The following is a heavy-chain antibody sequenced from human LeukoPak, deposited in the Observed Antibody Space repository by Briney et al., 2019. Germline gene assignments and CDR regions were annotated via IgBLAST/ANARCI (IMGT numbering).Heavy chain of an antibody. CDR2: IIPIFGTA. J-gene: IGHJ4*02. CDR1: GGTFSSYA. CDR3: ARVMITFGGVIASDC. V-gene: IGHV1-69*06. Sequence: ASVKVSCKASGGTFSSYAISWVRQAPGQGLEWMGGIIPIFGTANYAQKFQGRVTITADKSTSTAYMELSSLRSEDTAVYYCARVMITFGGVIASDCWGQGTLVTVSS. D-gene: IGHD3-16*02.